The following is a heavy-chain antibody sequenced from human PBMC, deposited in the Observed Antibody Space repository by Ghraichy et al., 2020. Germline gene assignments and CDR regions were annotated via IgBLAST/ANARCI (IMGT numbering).Heavy chain of an antibody. CDR3: AARWTGNGSGTRGHYYYGMDV. V-gene: IGHV4-4*07. D-gene: IGHD3-10*01. CDR1: GGSISSYY. CDR2: IYTSGST. J-gene: IGHJ6*02. Sequence: SETLSLTCTVSGGSISSYYWSWIRQPAGKGLEWIGRIYTSGSTNYNPSLKSRVTMSVDTSKNQFSLKLSSVTAADTAVYYCAARWTGNGSGTRGHYYYGMDVWGQGTTVTVSS.